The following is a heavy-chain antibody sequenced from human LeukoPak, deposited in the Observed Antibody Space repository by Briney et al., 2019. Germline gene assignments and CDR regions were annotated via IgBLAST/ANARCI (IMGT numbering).Heavy chain of an antibody. CDR1: GGSISSYY. D-gene: IGHD2-2*01. V-gene: IGHV4-59*12. CDR3: AVSGCSSTSCYLRGFDP. J-gene: IGHJ5*02. CDR2: IYYSGST. Sequence: SETLSLTCTVSGGSISSYYWSWIRQPPGKGLEWIGYIYYSGSTNYNPSLKSRVTISVDTSKNQFSLKLSSVTAADTAVYYCAVSGCSSTSCYLRGFDPWGQGTLVTVSS.